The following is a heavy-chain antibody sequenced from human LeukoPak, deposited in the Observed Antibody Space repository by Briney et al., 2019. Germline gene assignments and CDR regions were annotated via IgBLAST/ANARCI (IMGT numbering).Heavy chain of an antibody. J-gene: IGHJ5*02. CDR1: GGSISSGGYY. CDR2: IYYSGST. CDR3: ARTTSDHFDWPIFYNWFDP. V-gene: IGHV4-31*03. Sequence: SQTLSLTCTVSGGSISSGGYYWSWIRQHPGKGLEWVGYIYYSGSTYYNPSLKSRVTISVDTSKNQFSLKLSSVTAADTAVYYCARTTSDHFDWPIFYNWFDPWGQGTLVTVSS. D-gene: IGHD3-9*01.